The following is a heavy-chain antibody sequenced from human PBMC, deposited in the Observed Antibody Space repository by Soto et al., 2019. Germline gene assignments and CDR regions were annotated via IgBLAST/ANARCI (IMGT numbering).Heavy chain of an antibody. CDR3: APGGISSRLVRLYYYYGMDV. J-gene: IGHJ6*02. Sequence: SETLSLTCAVYGGSFSGYYWSWIRQPPGKGLEWIEEINHSGSTNYNPSLKSRVTISVDTSKNQFSLKLSSVTAADTAVYYCAPGGISSRLVRLYYYYGMDVWGQATSVTLA. D-gene: IGHD2-15*01. CDR2: INHSGST. CDR1: GGSFSGYY. V-gene: IGHV4-34*01.